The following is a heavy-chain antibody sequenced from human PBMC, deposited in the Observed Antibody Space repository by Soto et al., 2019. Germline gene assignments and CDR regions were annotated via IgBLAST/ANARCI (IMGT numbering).Heavy chain of an antibody. D-gene: IGHD3-22*01. CDR3: ARRGVLAYYYDSSGYYPFDY. CDR2: IKQDGSEK. Sequence: GGSLRLSCAASGFTFSSYWMSWVRQAPGKGLEWVANIKQDGSEKYYVDSVKGRFTISRDNAKNSLYLQMNSLRAEDTAVYYCARRGVLAYYYDSSGYYPFDYWGQGTLVTVSS. CDR1: GFTFSSYW. J-gene: IGHJ4*02. V-gene: IGHV3-7*01.